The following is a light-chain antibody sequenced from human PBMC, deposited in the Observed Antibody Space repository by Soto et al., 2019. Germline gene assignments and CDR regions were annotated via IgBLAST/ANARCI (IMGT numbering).Light chain of an antibody. CDR1: SSDVGGYNH. Sequence: QSALTQPASVSGSPGQSITISCTGTSSDVGGYNHVSWYQQHPGKAPKLIIYEVRNRPSGVSNRFSGSKSGNTASLTISGLQAEDEAVYFCSSYTGSSTLGEMFGGGTKLTVL. CDR2: EVR. V-gene: IGLV2-14*01. CDR3: SSYTGSSTLGEM. J-gene: IGLJ3*02.